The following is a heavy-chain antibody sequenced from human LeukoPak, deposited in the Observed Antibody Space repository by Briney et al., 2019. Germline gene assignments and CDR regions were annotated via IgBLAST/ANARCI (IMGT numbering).Heavy chain of an antibody. J-gene: IGHJ4*02. D-gene: IGHD6-19*01. CDR2: IYLNSGGT. V-gene: IGHV1-2*02. CDR3: ASQQQWLVLEGGSGDDY. CDR1: GYTFTGYY. Sequence: ASVTVPRKASGYTFTGYYMHWVRLAPAQGLEWMGWIYLNSGGTNYAQKFQGTVTMTRDPSTSTTYMELGRLRSDDPGVYYCASQQQWLVLEGGSGDDYWGQGTLVTVSS.